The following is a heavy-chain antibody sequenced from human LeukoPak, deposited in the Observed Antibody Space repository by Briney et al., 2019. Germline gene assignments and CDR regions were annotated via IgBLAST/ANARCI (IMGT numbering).Heavy chain of an antibody. CDR2: INQNEVVK. D-gene: IGHD2-15*01. V-gene: IGHV3-7*03. CDR3: TRTVNAASDF. CDR1: GFMFGDYW. Sequence: GGSLRLSCVASGFMFGDYWMRWVRQAPGKGLERVASINQNEVVKYYVDSVKGRFTISRDNAKTSLFLQMNSLRIDDTAMYYCTRTVNAASDFWGQGTLVTVSS. J-gene: IGHJ4*02.